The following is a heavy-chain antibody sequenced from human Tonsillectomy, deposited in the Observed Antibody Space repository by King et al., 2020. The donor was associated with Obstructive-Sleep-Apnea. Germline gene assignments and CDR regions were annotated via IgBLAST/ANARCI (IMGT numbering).Heavy chain of an antibody. CDR3: ARDSGNYTTSGDY. CDR1: GFPFSRYT. V-gene: IGHV3-21*01. CDR2: ITSSSNDI. Sequence: VQLVESGGGLVKPGGSLRLSCAASGFPFSRYTMYWVRQAPGKGPEWVAAITSSSNDIEYADSVKGRFTVSRDNAKNSMYLQMNSPRAEDTAVYYCARDSGNYTTSGDYWGLGTLVIVSS. J-gene: IGHJ4*02. D-gene: IGHD1-26*01.